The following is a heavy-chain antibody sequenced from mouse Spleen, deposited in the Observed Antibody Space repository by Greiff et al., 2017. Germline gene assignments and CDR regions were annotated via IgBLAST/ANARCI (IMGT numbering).Heavy chain of an antibody. CDR1: GFNIKDTY. Sequence: EVKLMESGAELVKPGASVKLSCTASGFNIKDTYMHWVKQRPEQGLEWIGRIDPANGNTKYDPKFQGKATITADTSSNTAYLQLSSLTSEDTAVYYCARRFYDYDHFDYWGQGTTLTVSS. J-gene: IGHJ2*01. D-gene: IGHD2-4*01. V-gene: IGHV14-3*02. CDR2: IDPANGNT. CDR3: ARRFYDYDHFDY.